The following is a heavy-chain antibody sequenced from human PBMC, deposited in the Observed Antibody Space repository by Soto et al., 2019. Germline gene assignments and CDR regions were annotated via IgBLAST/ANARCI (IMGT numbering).Heavy chain of an antibody. Sequence: QLLESGGGLVQPGGSLRLSCAASGFTFNKYAMSWVRQAPGKGLEWVSGISASGGRTYYADSVKGRFTVSRDSSKNTLSLQMNSLRVEDTAVYYCAKDPNGDYVRGFEFWGPGTMVTVSS. CDR2: ISASGGRT. CDR3: AKDPNGDYVRGFEF. D-gene: IGHD4-17*01. CDR1: GFTFNKYA. J-gene: IGHJ3*01. V-gene: IGHV3-23*01.